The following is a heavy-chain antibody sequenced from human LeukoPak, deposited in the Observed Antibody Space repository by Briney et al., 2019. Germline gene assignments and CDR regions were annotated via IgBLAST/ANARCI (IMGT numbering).Heavy chain of an antibody. D-gene: IGHD3-22*01. Sequence: TSETLSLTCAVYGGSFSGYYWSWIRQPPGKGLEWIGEINHSGSTNYNPSLKSRVTISVDTSKNQFSLKLSSVTAADTAVYYCARDYYDSSGYYPPIGLYYYYMDVWGKGTTVTVSS. CDR2: INHSGST. V-gene: IGHV4-34*01. CDR1: GGSFSGYY. CDR3: ARDYYDSSGYYPPIGLYYYYMDV. J-gene: IGHJ6*03.